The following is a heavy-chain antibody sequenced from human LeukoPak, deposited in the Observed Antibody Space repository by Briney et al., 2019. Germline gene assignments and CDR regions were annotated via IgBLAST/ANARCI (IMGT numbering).Heavy chain of an antibody. CDR1: GGPISSSSYY. CDR2: IYYSGST. CDR3: ASESVVVPAAMKTTYYYYGMDV. J-gene: IGHJ6*02. V-gene: IGHV4-39*01. Sequence: PSETLSLTCTVSGGPISSSSYYWGWIRQPPGKGLEWIGSIYYSGSTYYNPSLKSRVTISVDTPKNQFSLKLSSVTAADTAVYYCASESVVVPAAMKTTYYYYGMDVWGQGTTVTVSS. D-gene: IGHD2-2*01.